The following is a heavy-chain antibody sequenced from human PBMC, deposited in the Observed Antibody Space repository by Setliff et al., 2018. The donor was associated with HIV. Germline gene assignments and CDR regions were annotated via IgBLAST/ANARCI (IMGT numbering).Heavy chain of an antibody. CDR1: GYTFTSSA. CDR2: INTNTGNA. V-gene: IGHV7-4-1*02. CDR3: ARDGYYGSGSFPQQIFDY. Sequence: SVKASCKASGYTFTSSAMNWVRQAPGQGLEWMGWINTNTGNATYAQGFTGRFVFHLDTSVSTAYLQISSLKAEDAAVYYCARDGYYGSGSFPQQIFDYWGQGTLVTVSS. J-gene: IGHJ4*02. D-gene: IGHD3-10*01.